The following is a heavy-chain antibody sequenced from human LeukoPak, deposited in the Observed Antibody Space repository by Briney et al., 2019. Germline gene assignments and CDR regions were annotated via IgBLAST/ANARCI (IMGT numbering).Heavy chain of an antibody. CDR3: ARDRVSSGWYVFDY. J-gene: IGHJ4*02. V-gene: IGHV3-7*01. CDR1: GFTFITYC. CDR2: IKHDGSEK. Sequence: GGSLRLSCAASGFTFITYCMSWVRQAPGKGLEWVANIKHDGSEKYYVDSVKGRFTISRDNAKNSLYLQMNSLRAEDTAVYYCARDRVSSGWYVFDYWGQGTLVTVSS. D-gene: IGHD6-19*01.